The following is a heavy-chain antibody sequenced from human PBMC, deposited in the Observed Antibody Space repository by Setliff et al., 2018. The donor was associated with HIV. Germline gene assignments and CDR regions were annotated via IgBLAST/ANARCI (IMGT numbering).Heavy chain of an antibody. CDR1: GGSISNGAYY. D-gene: IGHD3-22*01. CDR3: ARMTYYYDSSGYRENWFNP. CDR2: IYYSDIT. V-gene: IGHV4-31*03. J-gene: IGHJ5*02. Sequence: LSLTCTVSGGSISNGAYYWSWVRQHPGKGLEWIWYIYYSDITYYNPSLESRVTISVDTSKNQFSLKLSSVTAADTAVYYCARMTYYYDSSGYRENWFNPWGQGTLVTV.